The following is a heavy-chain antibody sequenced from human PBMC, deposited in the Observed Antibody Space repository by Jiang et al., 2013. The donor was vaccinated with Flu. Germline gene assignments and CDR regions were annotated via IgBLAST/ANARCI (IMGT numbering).Heavy chain of an antibody. J-gene: IGHJ4*02. CDR3: ARGPVNGVLPPMDSSGYLLGDY. CDR1: GYTFTGYY. Sequence: EVKKPGASVKVSCKASGYTFTGYYMHWVRQAPGQGLEWMGIINPSGGSTSYAQKFQGRVTMTRDTSTSTVYMELSSLRSEDTAVYYCARGPVNGVLPPMDSSGYLLGDYWGQGTLVTVSS. CDR2: INPSGGST. V-gene: IGHV1-46*01. D-gene: IGHD3-22*01.